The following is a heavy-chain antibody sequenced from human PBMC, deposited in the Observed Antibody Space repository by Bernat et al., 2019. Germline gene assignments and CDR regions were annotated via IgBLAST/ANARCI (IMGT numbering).Heavy chain of an antibody. Sequence: EVQLVESGGGLVQPGGSLRVSCAGSGFTFSSYGMNWVRQAPGKGLEWVSYISTSGTYIYYADSVRGRFTISRDNAKNSLYLQMNILRAEDTAIYYCARDLTALRTWYLDLWGRGTMVTVSS. CDR2: ISTSGTYI. D-gene: IGHD2-21*02. V-gene: IGHV3-21*05. CDR1: GFTFSSYG. CDR3: ARDLTALRTWYLDL. J-gene: IGHJ2*01.